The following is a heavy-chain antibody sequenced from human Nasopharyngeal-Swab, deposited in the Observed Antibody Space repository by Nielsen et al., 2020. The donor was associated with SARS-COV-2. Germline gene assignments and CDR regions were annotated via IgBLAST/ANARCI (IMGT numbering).Heavy chain of an antibody. D-gene: IGHD6-13*01. V-gene: IGHV3-21*01. CDR3: ARDGGNSSSWYWYYYYYMDV. J-gene: IGHJ6*03. Sequence: GGSLRLSCAASGFTFSSYSMNWVRQAPGKGLEWVSSISSSSSYIYYADSVKGRFTISRDNAKNSLYLQMNSLRAEDTAVYYCARDGGNSSSWYWYYYYYMDVWGKETTVTVSS. CDR1: GFTFSSYS. CDR2: ISSSSSYI.